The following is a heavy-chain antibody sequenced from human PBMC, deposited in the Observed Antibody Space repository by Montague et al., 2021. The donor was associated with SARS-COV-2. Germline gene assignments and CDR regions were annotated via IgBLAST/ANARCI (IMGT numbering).Heavy chain of an antibody. Sequence: ETLSLTCTVSGGFISSSSYGWGWVHEPPGKGLDWIGSFYNAGGTYGNPSLKSRVTISVDTSKSQFSLNVTSVTAADTAIYYCARHSYIDYGEIAYFDSWGHGILVTVSS. V-gene: IGHV4-39*01. D-gene: IGHD4-17*01. CDR2: FYNAGGT. J-gene: IGHJ4*01. CDR3: ARHSYIDYGEIAYFDS. CDR1: GGFISSSSYG.